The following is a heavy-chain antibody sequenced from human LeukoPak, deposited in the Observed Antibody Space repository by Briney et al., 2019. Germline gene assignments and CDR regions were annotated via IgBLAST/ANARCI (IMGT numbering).Heavy chain of an antibody. CDR3: ARSRRIFGVVIINWFDP. CDR2: IYHSGNT. V-gene: IGHV4-38-2*02. CDR1: GYSISSGYS. D-gene: IGHD3-3*01. J-gene: IGHJ5*02. Sequence: SSETLSLTCTVSGYSISSGYSWAWIRQPPGKGLEWIGSIYHSGNTYYNPSLKSRVTISVDTSKNQFSLKLSSVTAADTAVYYCARSRRIFGVVIINWFDPWGQGTLVTVSS.